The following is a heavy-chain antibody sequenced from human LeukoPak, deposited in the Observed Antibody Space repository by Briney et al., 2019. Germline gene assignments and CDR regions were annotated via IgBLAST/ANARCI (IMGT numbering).Heavy chain of an antibody. CDR2: ISGSGGST. CDR1: GFTFSSYA. Sequence: PGGSLRLSCAASGFTFSSYAMSWVRQAPGKGLEWVSGISGSGGSTYYADSVKGRFTMSRDNSKNTLYLQMNSLRAEDTAVYYCAKDRPRGRYDSYYFDYWGQGTLVTVSS. J-gene: IGHJ4*02. V-gene: IGHV3-23*01. D-gene: IGHD3-22*01. CDR3: AKDRPRGRYDSYYFDY.